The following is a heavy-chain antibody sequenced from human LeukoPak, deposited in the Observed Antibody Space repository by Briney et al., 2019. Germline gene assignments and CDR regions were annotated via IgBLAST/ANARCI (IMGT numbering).Heavy chain of an antibody. D-gene: IGHD2-21*02. J-gene: IGHJ4*02. CDR2: IYSGGST. CDR3: ARGGSVPATRSFDY. CDR1: GFTVSSDY. V-gene: IGHV3-66*01. Sequence: GGSETLFCSASGFTVSSDYMSWVRQAPGKGLERLSVIYSGGSTYYADSVKGRFTISRDNSKNTVYLQMNTLRVEDTAVYYCARGGSVPATRSFDYWGQGPLVPVTS.